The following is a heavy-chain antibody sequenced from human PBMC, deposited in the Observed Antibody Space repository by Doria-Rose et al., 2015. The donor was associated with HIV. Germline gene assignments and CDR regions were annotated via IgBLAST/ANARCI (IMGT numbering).Heavy chain of an antibody. CDR1: GVSLSSPGMG. Sequence: QITLKESGPVLVKPTETLTLTCTVSGVSLSSPGMGVSWIRQPPGKALEWLANMFSDDERAYKTALKSRLTISRGTSKSQAVLTRTDMDPVDTSTYYCARIKSSRWYHKYYFDFWGQGTLVIVSA. CDR3: ARIKSSRWYHKYYFDF. J-gene: IGHJ4*02. CDR2: MFSDDER. V-gene: IGHV2-26*01. D-gene: IGHD6-13*01.